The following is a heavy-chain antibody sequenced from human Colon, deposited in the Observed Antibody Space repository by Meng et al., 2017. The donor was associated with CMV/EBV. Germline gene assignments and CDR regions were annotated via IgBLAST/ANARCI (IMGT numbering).Heavy chain of an antibody. CDR2: VFHSDT. D-gene: IGHD2-2*01. CDR1: DSFNAYY. Sequence: DSFNAYYWSWIRQSPGKGLEWIGYVFHSDTNYNPSLKSRVTMSADASRNQFSLRLNSVTAADTAVYYCARGQGYCTSANCLKYYFDFWGQGALVTVSS. V-gene: IGHV4-59*01. CDR3: ARGQGYCTSANCLKYYFDF. J-gene: IGHJ4*02.